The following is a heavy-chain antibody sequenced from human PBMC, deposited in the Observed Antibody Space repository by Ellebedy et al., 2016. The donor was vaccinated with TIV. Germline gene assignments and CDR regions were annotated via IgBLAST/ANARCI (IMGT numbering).Heavy chain of an antibody. CDR1: GYTFTNYA. D-gene: IGHD1-1*01. CDR2: INAGNGNT. J-gene: IGHJ5*01. Sequence: AASVKVSCKASGYTFTNYAMHWVRQAPGQRLEWMGWINAGNGNTKYSQKLQDRVTITTDTSASTAYMELSSLRSEDTAVYYCARAATNGTKYYWFDSWGQGTLVSVSS. V-gene: IGHV1-3*01. CDR3: ARAATNGTKYYWFDS.